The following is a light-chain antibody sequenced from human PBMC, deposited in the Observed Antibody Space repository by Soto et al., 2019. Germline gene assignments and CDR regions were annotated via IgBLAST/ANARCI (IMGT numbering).Light chain of an antibody. CDR2: EVT. V-gene: IGLV2-14*01. CDR1: SNDVGYYNY. J-gene: IGLJ3*02. Sequence: QSALSQPASVSGSPGQSITISCTGTSNDVGYYNYVSWYQQHPGQAPKLMISEVTTRPSGVSDRFSGSKSGNTASLTISRLQAEHEAHYYCSSYTTAYTQVFGGGTKLTVL. CDR3: SSYTTAYTQV.